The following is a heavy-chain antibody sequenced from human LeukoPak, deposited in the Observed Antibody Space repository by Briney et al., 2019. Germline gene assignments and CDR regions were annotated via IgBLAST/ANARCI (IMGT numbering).Heavy chain of an antibody. CDR1: GGSFSGYY. CDR2: INHSGST. J-gene: IGHJ6*04. D-gene: IGHD6-19*01. Sequence: PSETLSLTCAVYGGSFSGYYWSWIRQPPGKGLEWIGEINHSGSTNYNPSLKSRVTISVDTSKNQFSLKLSSVTAADTAVYYCARERIGSGWGIYYYYYGMDVWGKGTTVTVSS. CDR3: ARERIGSGWGIYYYYYGMDV. V-gene: IGHV4-34*01.